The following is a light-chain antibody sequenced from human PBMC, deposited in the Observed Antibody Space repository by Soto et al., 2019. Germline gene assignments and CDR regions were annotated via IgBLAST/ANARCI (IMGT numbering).Light chain of an antibody. CDR2: DVS. V-gene: IGKV1-5*01. J-gene: IGKJ1*01. CDR1: QNIGSW. Sequence: DLQMTQSPSSVSASLGHRVTLPWRASQNIGSWLAWYQQKPGKAPKVLIYDVSNLETGVPSRFSGSGSGTEFTLTISSLQPDDFATYYCQQYNTYWTFGQGTKVDIK. CDR3: QQYNTYWT.